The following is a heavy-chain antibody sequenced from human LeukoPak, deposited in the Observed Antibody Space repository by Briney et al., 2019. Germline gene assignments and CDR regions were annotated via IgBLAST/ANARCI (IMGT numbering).Heavy chain of an antibody. CDR3: ARGYYGMDV. Sequence: SQTLSLTCAISGDIVSSNTVAWNWVRQSPSRGLEWLGRTFYRSKLNNEYALSVKSRITINPDTSKNQFSLQLDSVTPEDTAMYYCARGYYGMDVWGQGTTVTVSS. CDR2: TFYRSKLNN. J-gene: IGHJ6*02. V-gene: IGHV6-1*01. CDR1: GDIVSSNTVA.